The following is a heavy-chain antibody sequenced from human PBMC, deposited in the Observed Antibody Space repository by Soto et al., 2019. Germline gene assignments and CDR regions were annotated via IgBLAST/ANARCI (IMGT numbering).Heavy chain of an antibody. CDR2: ISSSSSYI. V-gene: IGHV3-21*01. Sequence: EVQLVESGGGLVKPGGSLRLSCAASGFTFSSYSMNWVRQAPGKGLEWVSSISSSSSYIYYADSVKGRFTISRDNAKNSLYLQMNSLRAEDTAVYYCAGLFGEEDNGGFDYWGQGTLVTVSS. CDR3: AGLFGEEDNGGFDY. J-gene: IGHJ4*02. D-gene: IGHD3-10*02. CDR1: GFTFSSYS.